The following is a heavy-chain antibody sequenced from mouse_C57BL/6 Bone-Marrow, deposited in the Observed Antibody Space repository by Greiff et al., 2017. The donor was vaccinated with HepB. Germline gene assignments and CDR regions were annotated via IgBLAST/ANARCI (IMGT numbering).Heavy chain of an antibody. CDR2: INPSTGGT. V-gene: IGHV1-42*01. D-gene: IGHD1-1*01. Sequence: VQLQQSGPELVKPGASVKISCKASGYSFTGYYMNWVKQSPEKSLEWIGEINPSTGGTTYNQKFKAKATLTVDKSSSTAYMQLKSLTSEDSAVYYFARPNYYGYYYAMDYWGQGTSVTVSS. CDR3: ARPNYYGYYYAMDY. CDR1: GYSFTGYY. J-gene: IGHJ4*01.